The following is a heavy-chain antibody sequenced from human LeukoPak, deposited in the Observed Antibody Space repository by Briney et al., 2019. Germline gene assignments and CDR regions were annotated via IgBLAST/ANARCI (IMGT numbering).Heavy chain of an antibody. CDR3: ARDYSSVPEY. D-gene: IGHD6-19*01. Sequence: GGSLRLSCAASGFTVSSNYMSWVRQAPGKGLEWVSAISGSGGSTYYADSVKGRFTTSRDNAKNTLYLQLSSLRAEDTAVYYCARDYSSVPEYWGQGTLVTVSS. CDR2: ISGSGGST. V-gene: IGHV3-23*01. CDR1: GFTVSSNY. J-gene: IGHJ4*02.